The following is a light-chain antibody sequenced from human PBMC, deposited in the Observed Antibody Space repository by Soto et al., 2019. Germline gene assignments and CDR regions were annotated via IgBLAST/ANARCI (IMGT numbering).Light chain of an antibody. Sequence: EIVLTQSPGTLSVSPGERATLSCRASQTVSSSFLAWYQQKPGQAPGLLIHGASTRATGIPDRFSGSGSGTDFTLTISSREPEDFAVYYCQRYGSSPMYTFGQGTKLE. CDR3: QRYGSSPMYT. CDR2: GAS. V-gene: IGKV3-20*01. CDR1: QTVSSSF. J-gene: IGKJ2*01.